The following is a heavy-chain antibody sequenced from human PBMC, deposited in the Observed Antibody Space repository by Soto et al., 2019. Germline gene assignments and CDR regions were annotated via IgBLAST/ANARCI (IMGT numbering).Heavy chain of an antibody. CDR1: GDSFNDYP. J-gene: IGHJ4*02. V-gene: IGHV1-69*01. D-gene: IGHD6-13*01. Sequence: QVQLVQSGAEVRKPGSSVKVSCHSSGDSFNDYPVTWVRQAPGQGLEWMGGTIPVSVTTNYAQEFQGRVTITADVSTSAVYMELSSLRDEDTALYYCASSYGGSRYGDLWGQGTLVTVSS. CDR3: ASSYGGSRYGDL. CDR2: TIPVSVTT.